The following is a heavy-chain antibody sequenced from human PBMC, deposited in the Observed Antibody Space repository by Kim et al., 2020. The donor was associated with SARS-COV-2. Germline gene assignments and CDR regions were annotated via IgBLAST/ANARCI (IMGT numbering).Heavy chain of an antibody. CDR3: AKDKITMVRGVIDYYYG. V-gene: IGHV3-30*18. Sequence: GGSLRLSCAASGFTFSSYGMHWVRQAPGKGLEWVAVISYDGSNKYYADSVKGRFTISRDNSKNTLYLQMNSLRAEDTAVYYCAKDKITMVRGVIDYYYG. J-gene: IGHJ6*01. CDR1: GFTFSSYG. CDR2: ISYDGSNK. D-gene: IGHD3-10*01.